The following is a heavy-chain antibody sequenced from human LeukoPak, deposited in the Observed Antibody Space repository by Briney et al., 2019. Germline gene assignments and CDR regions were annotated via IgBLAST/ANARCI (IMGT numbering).Heavy chain of an antibody. CDR2: IYYGGST. D-gene: IGHD4-17*01. Sequence: SWVRQPPGKGLEWIGYIYYGGSTYYNPSLKSRVTISVDTSKNQFSLKLSSVTAADTAVYYCAREQTETTSLDYWGQGTLVTVSS. J-gene: IGHJ4*02. CDR3: AREQTETTSLDY. V-gene: IGHV4-30-4*08.